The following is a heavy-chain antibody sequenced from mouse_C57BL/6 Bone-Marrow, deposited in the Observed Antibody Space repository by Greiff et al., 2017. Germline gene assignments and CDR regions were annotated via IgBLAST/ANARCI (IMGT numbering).Heavy chain of an antibody. J-gene: IGHJ2*01. V-gene: IGHV1-50*01. CDR3: ARSLYWY. CDR1: GYTFTSYW. CDR2: IDPSDSYT. Sequence: VQLQQPGAELVKPGASVKLSCKASGYTFTSYWMQWVKQRPGQGLEWIGEIDPSDSYTNYNQKFKGKATLTVDTSSSTAYMQLSSLTSEASAVYYCARSLYWYWGQGTTLTVSA. D-gene: IGHD1-1*01.